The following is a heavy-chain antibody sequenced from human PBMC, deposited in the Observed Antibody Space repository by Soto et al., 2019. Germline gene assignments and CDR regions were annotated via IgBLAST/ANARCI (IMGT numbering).Heavy chain of an antibody. J-gene: IGHJ5*02. CDR3: ASTGSYMAGACFDP. CDR1: RFTFSAYT. CDR2: ISYDVSDK. Sequence: PGGSLRLSCAASRFTFSAYTMHWVRQAPGKGLEWVAVISYDVSDKYYADSVKGRFAISRDNSKNTLYLQMNSLRAEDTAIYFCASTGSYMAGACFDPCGQVTMVTVSS. D-gene: IGHD1-26*01. V-gene: IGHV3-30*09.